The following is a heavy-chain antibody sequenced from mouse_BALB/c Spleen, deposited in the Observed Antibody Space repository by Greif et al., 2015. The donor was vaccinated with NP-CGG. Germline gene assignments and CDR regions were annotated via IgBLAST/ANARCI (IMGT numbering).Heavy chain of an antibody. CDR1: GFTFSSYT. D-gene: IGHD2-4*01. V-gene: IGHV5-6-4*01. CDR2: ISSGGSYT. CDR3: TRDDSTMITTEGYYFDY. Sequence: EVKLVESGGGLVKPGGSLKLSCAASGFTFSSYTMSWVRQTPEKRLEWVATISSGGSYTYYPDSVKGRFTISRDNTKNTLYLQMSSLKSEDTAMYYCTRDDSTMITTEGYYFDYWGQGTTLTVSS. J-gene: IGHJ2*01.